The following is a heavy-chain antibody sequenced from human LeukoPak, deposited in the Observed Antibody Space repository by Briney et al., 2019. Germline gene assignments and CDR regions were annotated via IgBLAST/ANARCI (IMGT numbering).Heavy chain of an antibody. CDR2: IYYSGST. CDR1: GGSISSYY. J-gene: IGHJ4*02. CDR3: ARHSLRISPFDY. V-gene: IGHV4-59*05. D-gene: IGHD5/OR15-5a*01. Sequence: SETLSLTCTVSGGSISSYYWSWIRQPAGKGLEWIGRIYYSGSTYYNPSLKSRVTISVDTSKNQFSLKLSSVTAADTAVYYCARHSLRISPFDYWGQGTLVTVSS.